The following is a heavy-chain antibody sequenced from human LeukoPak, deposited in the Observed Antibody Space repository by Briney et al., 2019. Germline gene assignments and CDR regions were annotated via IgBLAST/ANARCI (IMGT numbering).Heavy chain of an antibody. D-gene: IGHD3-16*01. Sequence: SETLSLTCTVSGYSISSGYYWGWIRQPPGKGLEWIGSIYHSGSTYYNPSLKSRVTISVDTSKNQFSLKLSSVTAADTAVYYCARRLNWFDPWGQGTLVTVSS. CDR3: ARRLNWFDP. CDR1: GYSISSGYY. CDR2: IYHSGST. J-gene: IGHJ5*02. V-gene: IGHV4-38-2*02.